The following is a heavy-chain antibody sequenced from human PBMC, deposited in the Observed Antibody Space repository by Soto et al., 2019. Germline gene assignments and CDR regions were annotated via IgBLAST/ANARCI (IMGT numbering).Heavy chain of an antibody. CDR3: AVVAGSYYLDC. D-gene: IGHD6-19*01. V-gene: IGHV3-64D*08. J-gene: IGHJ4*02. Sequence: EVQLVESGGGLVQSGGSLRLSCSASGFTFSSYGMHWVRQAPGKGLEYVSAITYNGGSTNYADSVKARFTISRDNSKNTLYLQMSSLRAEVTAVYYCAVVAGSYYLDCWGQGTRVTVSS. CDR1: GFTFSSYG. CDR2: ITYNGGST.